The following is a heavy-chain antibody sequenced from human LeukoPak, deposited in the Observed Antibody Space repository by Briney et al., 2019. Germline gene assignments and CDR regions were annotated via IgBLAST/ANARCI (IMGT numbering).Heavy chain of an antibody. V-gene: IGHV3-74*01. Sequence: GGSLRLSCAASGFTFSDYWMHWVRQAPGKGLVWVSRIDSDGSNTAYADSVKGRFTISRDNAKNTLYLQMNSLRAEDTAVYYCAKTFGWGPQEDYWGQGTLVTVSS. CDR3: AKTFGWGPQEDY. CDR1: GFTFSDYW. J-gene: IGHJ4*02. D-gene: IGHD7-27*01. CDR2: IDSDGSNT.